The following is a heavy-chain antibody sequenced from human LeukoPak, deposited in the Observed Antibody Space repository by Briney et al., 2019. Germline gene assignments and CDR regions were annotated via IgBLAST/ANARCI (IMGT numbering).Heavy chain of an antibody. V-gene: IGHV4-61*01. CDR2: IYYSGST. D-gene: IGHD4-11*01. Sequence: PSETLSLTCTVSGGSVSSGSYYWSWIRQPPGKGLEWIGYIYYSGSTNYNPSLKSRVTISVDTSKNQFSLKLSSVTAADTAVYYCARDRVRGNSNPFFDYWGQGTLVTVSS. CDR3: ARDRVRGNSNPFFDY. J-gene: IGHJ4*02. CDR1: GGSVSSGSYY.